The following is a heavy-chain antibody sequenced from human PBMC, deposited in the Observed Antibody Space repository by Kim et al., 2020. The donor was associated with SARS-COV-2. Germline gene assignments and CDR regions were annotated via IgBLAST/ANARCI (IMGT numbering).Heavy chain of an antibody. D-gene: IGHD3-22*01. CDR3: AREYYYDSSGYYNHFDY. Sequence: VKGRLTTSRDNAKNSLYLQMNSLRAEDTAVYYCAREYYYDSSGYYNHFDYWGQGTLVTVSS. V-gene: IGHV3-11*05. J-gene: IGHJ4*02.